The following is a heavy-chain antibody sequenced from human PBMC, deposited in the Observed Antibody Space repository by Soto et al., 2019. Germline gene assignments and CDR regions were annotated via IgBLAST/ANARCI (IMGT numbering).Heavy chain of an antibody. J-gene: IGHJ4*02. Sequence: QVQLVQSGVEVKMPGASVKLSCKTYGYAFTNYGVTWVRQVSGQGLAWIGWVSGYNRNTNYAQTFEDRVIMTTDTSTSTAYMELRSLRSDDTAVYYCARDAPPADYWGQGTLVTVSS. V-gene: IGHV1-18*01. CDR1: GYAFTNYG. CDR2: VSGYNRNT. CDR3: ARDAPPADY.